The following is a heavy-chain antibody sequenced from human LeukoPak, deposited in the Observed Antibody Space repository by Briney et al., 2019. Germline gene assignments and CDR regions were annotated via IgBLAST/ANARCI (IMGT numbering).Heavy chain of an antibody. CDR1: GFTFSSFA. CDR2: ISYDGSNK. J-gene: IGHJ6*02. V-gene: IGHV3-30-3*01. D-gene: IGHD1-14*01. CDR3: ARDVLIPLLYGMDV. Sequence: GGSLRLSCAASGFTFSSFAMHWVRQAPGKGLEWVAVISYDGSNKYYADSVKGRFTISRDNSKNTLYLQMNSLRAEDTAVYYCARDVLIPLLYGMDVWGQGTTVTVSS.